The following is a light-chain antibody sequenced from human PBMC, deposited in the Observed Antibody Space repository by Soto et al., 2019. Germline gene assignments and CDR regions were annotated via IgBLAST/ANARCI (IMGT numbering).Light chain of an antibody. CDR3: RSYTSRSPPG. CDR1: SSDVGGYNY. J-gene: IGLJ2*01. V-gene: IGLV2-14*01. CDR2: DVS. Sequence: QSALTQPASVSGSPGQSITISCTGTSSDVGGYNYVSWYQQHPGKAPKLMIYDVSNRPSGVSNRFSGSKSGNTASLTISGLQGEDEGGYYCRSYTSRSPPGFGGGTQLTVL.